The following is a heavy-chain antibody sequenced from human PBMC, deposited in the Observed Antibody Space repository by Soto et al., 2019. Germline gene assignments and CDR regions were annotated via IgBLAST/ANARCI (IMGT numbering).Heavy chain of an antibody. CDR1: EFKFNDAW. CDR3: AWMNKVTSFGL. J-gene: IGHJ4*02. CDR2: IKGTTSDGTA. Sequence: EVQLVQSGGGLVQPGESLRLSCEVFEFKFNDAWMSWARQAPGKGLEWIGRIKGTTSDGTAAYAAPLKGRFTISRDDPINTVYLQINSLESEDTAVYYCAWMNKVTSFGLWGQGTLVTVSS. D-gene: IGHD4-17*01. V-gene: IGHV3-15*01.